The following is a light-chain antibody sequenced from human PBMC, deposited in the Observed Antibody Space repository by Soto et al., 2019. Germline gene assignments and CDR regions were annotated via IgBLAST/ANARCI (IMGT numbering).Light chain of an antibody. CDR3: QQYLGVT. V-gene: IGKV1-33*01. CDR1: QDISNY. Sequence: DLQMTQSPSSLSASVGDRVTITCQASQDISNYLNWYQQKPGKAPKLLIYDASNLETGVPSRFSGSGSGTDFTFTISSLQPEDIATYYCQQYLGVTFGQGTRLEIK. CDR2: DAS. J-gene: IGKJ5*01.